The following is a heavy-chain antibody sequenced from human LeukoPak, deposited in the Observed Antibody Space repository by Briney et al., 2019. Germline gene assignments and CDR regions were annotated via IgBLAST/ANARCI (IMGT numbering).Heavy chain of an antibody. CDR3: ARNVDTAMVLPFDY. CDR1: GYTFAGYY. V-gene: IGHV1-2*02. J-gene: IGHJ4*02. Sequence: ASVKVSCKASGYTFAGYYMHWVRQAPGQGLEWVGWINPNSGGTNYAQKFQGRVTMTRDTSISTAYMELSRLRSDDTAVYYCARNVDTAMVLPFDYWGQGTLVTVSS. CDR2: INPNSGGT. D-gene: IGHD5-18*01.